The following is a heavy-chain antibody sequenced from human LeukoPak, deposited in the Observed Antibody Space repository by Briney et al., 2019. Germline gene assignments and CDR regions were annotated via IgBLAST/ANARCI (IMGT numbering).Heavy chain of an antibody. V-gene: IGHV4-39*01. CDR3: ARHFNGYSNGPIDY. CDR1: GGSISSSSYY. Sequence: PSETLSLTCTASGGSISSSSYYWGWIRQPPGKGLEWIGNIYYSGSTYYNPSLKSRVTISVDTSKNQFSLKLSSVTAADTALYYCARHFNGYSNGPIDYWGQGALVTVSS. CDR2: IYYSGST. J-gene: IGHJ4*02. D-gene: IGHD5-18*01.